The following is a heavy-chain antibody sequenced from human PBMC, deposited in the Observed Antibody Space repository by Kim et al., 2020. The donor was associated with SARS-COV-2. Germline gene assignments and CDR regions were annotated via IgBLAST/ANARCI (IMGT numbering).Heavy chain of an antibody. CDR2: MNPNSANT. CDR1: GYTFTSYN. J-gene: IGHJ4*02. CDR3: ARVRAWSGYEPYYFDY. Sequence: ASVKVSCKASGYTFTSYNINWVRQATGQGLEWMGWMNPNSANTDYAQKFQGRVTMTRNTSISTAYMELSSLRSEDTAVYYCARVRAWSGYEPYYFDYWGQGTPVTVSS. V-gene: IGHV1-8*01. D-gene: IGHD5-12*01.